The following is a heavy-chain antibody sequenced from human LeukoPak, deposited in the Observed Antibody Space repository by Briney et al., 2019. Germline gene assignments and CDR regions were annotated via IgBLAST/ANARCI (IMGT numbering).Heavy chain of an antibody. Sequence: ASVKVSCKASGYTFTSYGISWVRQAPGQGLEWMGWISAYNGNTNYAQKLQGRVAMTTDTSTSTAYMELRSLRSDDTAVYYCAGTISKLVAAAAPVDYWGQGTLVTVSS. J-gene: IGHJ4*02. V-gene: IGHV1-18*01. CDR2: ISAYNGNT. D-gene: IGHD6-13*01. CDR1: GYTFTSYG. CDR3: AGTISKLVAAAAPVDY.